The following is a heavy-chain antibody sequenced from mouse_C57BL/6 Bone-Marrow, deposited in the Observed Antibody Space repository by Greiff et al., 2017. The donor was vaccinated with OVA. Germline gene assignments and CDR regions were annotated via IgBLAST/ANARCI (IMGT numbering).Heavy chain of an antibody. Sequence: VQLQQSGAELMKPGASVKLSCKATGYTFTGYWIEWVKQRPGHGLEWIGEILPGSGSTNSNEKFKGKATFTADKSSNTAYMQLSSLTTEASAIYYCASHNWAWFAYWGQGTLVTVSA. D-gene: IGHD4-1*01. V-gene: IGHV1-9*01. CDR2: ILPGSGST. J-gene: IGHJ3*01. CDR3: ASHNWAWFAY. CDR1: GYTFTGYW.